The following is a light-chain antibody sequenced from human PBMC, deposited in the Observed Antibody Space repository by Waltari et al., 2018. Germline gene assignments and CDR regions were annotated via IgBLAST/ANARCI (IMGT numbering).Light chain of an antibody. Sequence: QSALTQPPSLSGAPGQRVSIPCTGKPSNFGAGYDVHRYQQLPGAAPKLLISYNSNRPSGVPDRFSGSKSGTSASLAITGLQADDEADYYCQSYDSALRNVVFGGGTKLTV. J-gene: IGLJ2*01. CDR3: QSYDSALRNVV. CDR1: PSNFGAGYD. V-gene: IGLV1-40*01. CDR2: YNS.